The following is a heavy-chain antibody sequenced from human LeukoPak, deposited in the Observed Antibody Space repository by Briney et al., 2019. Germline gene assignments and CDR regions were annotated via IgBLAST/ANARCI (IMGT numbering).Heavy chain of an antibody. J-gene: IGHJ4*02. CDR2: FYYSGGT. Sequence: SATLSLTCTVQGGSFSTYYWSWIRQPPGKGLEWIGQFYYSGGTSYSPSLKSRLTISVDTSSNQFSLKLTSVTAADTAVYFCARGQGGNYYLNYFDYWGQGALVTVSS. D-gene: IGHD1-26*01. CDR1: GGSFSTYY. CDR3: ARGQGGNYYLNYFDY. V-gene: IGHV4-59*01.